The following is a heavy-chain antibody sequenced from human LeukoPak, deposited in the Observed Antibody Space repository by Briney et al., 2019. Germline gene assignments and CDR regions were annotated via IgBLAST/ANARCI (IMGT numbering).Heavy chain of an antibody. CDR1: GGSISSSSYY. CDR2: IYYSGGT. V-gene: IGHV4-39*01. J-gene: IGHJ4*02. D-gene: IGHD1-26*01. CDR3: ARHRPWEYYFDY. Sequence: PSETLSLTCTVSGGSISSSSYYWGWIRQPPGKGLEWIGSIYYSGGTYYNPSLKSRVTISVDTSKNQFSLKLSSVTAADTAVYYCARHRPWEYYFDYWGQGTLVTVSS.